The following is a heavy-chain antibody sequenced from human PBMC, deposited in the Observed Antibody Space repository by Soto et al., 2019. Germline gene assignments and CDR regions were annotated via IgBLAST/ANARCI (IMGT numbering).Heavy chain of an antibody. J-gene: IGHJ4*02. CDR3: AREALYCSSTSCYMDY. Sequence: QVQLVESGGGVVQPGRSLRLSCAASGFTFSSYGMHWVRQAPGKGLEWVAVIWYDGSNKYYVDSVKGRFTISRDNSKNTLYLQMNSLRAEDTAVYYCAREALYCSSTSCYMDYWGQGTLVTVSS. CDR2: IWYDGSNK. CDR1: GFTFSSYG. V-gene: IGHV3-33*01. D-gene: IGHD2-2*02.